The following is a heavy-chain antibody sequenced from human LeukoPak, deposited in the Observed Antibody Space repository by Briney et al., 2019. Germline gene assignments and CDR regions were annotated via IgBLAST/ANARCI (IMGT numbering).Heavy chain of an antibody. CDR1: GGSISSYY. CDR3: ARGLLGGYYPHYYYYYMDV. V-gene: IGHV4-4*07. D-gene: IGHD3-3*01. CDR2: IYTSGST. J-gene: IGHJ6*03. Sequence: PSETLSLTCTVSGGSISSYYWSWIRQPAGKGLEWIGRIYTSGSTNYNPSLKSRVTMSVDTSKNQFSLTLSSVTAADTAVYYCARGLLGGYYPHYYYYYMDVWGKGTTVTVSS.